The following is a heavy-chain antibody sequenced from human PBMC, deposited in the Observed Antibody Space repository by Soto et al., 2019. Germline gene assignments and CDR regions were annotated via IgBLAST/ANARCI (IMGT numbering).Heavy chain of an antibody. V-gene: IGHV3-23*01. CDR2: ISGSGGST. Sequence: GGSLRLSCAASGFTFSSYAMSWVRQAPGKGLEWVSAISGSGGSTYYADSVKGRFTISRDNSKNTLYLQMNSLRAEDTAVYYCAKNTFYYYDSSVFWFDPWGQGTLVTVSS. J-gene: IGHJ5*02. CDR3: AKNTFYYYDSSVFWFDP. CDR1: GFTFSSYA. D-gene: IGHD3-22*01.